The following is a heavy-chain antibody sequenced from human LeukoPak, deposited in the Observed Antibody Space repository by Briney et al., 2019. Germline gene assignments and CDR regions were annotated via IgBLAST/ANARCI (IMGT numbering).Heavy chain of an antibody. D-gene: IGHD2-15*01. J-gene: IGHJ2*01. CDR2: ISSSGSTI. CDR3: AREPGLLRSHWYFDL. V-gene: IGHV3-11*01. CDR1: GFTFSDYY. Sequence: GGSLRLSCAASGFTFSDYYISWIRQAPGKGLEWVSYISSSGSTIYYADSVKGRFTISRDNAKNSLYLQMNSLRAEDTAVYYCAREPGLLRSHWYFDLWGRGTMVTVSS.